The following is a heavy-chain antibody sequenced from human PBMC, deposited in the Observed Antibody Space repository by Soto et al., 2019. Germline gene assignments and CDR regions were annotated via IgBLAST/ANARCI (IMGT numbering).Heavy chain of an antibody. CDR3: AHTKDSSGFLTS. D-gene: IGHD3-22*01. CDR2: IHWNDDK. Sequence: SGPTLVNPTQTLTLTCSFSGFSLSVYGVRVIWFRQPPGETLEWHALIHWNDDKRYSPYLKSRLTITKDTSKNQVVLTLTNLDPLDTGTYFCAHTKDSSGFLTSWGQGILVTVSS. CDR1: GFSLSVYGVR. J-gene: IGHJ5*02. V-gene: IGHV2-5*01.